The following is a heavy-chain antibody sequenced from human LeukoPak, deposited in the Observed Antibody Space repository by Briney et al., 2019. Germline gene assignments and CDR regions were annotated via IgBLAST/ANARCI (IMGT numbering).Heavy chain of an antibody. CDR3: ASGRGSYHAFDI. CDR2: IYTSGGT. CDR1: GGSISVYY. Sequence: PSETLSLTCTVSGGSISVYYWSWIRKPAEKGLEWIGRIYTSGGTNYNPSLKSRVTISVDTSKNQFSLKLTSVTTADTAVYYCASGRGSYHAFDIWGQGTMVTVSS. V-gene: IGHV4-4*07. J-gene: IGHJ3*02. D-gene: IGHD1-26*01.